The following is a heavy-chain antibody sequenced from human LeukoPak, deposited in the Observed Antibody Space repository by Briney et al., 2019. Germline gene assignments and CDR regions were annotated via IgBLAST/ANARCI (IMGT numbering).Heavy chain of an antibody. J-gene: IGHJ6*02. CDR3: ARVGSLLWFGESLANRYGMDV. D-gene: IGHD3-10*01. Sequence: GASVKVSCKASGYTFTNYDINWVRQATGQGLEWMGWMNPNSGNTGYAQKFQGRVTMTRNTSISTAYMELSSLRSEDTAVYYCARVGSLLWFGESLANRYGMDVWGQGTTVTVSS. V-gene: IGHV1-8*01. CDR2: MNPNSGNT. CDR1: GYTFTNYD.